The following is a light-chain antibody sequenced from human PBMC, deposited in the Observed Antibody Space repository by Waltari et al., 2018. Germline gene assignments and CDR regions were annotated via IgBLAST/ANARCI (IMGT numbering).Light chain of an antibody. Sequence: DILMTQSPSTLSASVGDRVTITCRASQSINTYLAWNQQKPGKAPKLLIYGASTLESGVPGRFSGTGSGTEFTLTISSLQPDDFATYYCQRYNSYANTFGQGTKVDIK. J-gene: IGKJ2*01. CDR3: QRYNSYANT. CDR2: GAS. CDR1: QSINTY. V-gene: IGKV1-5*01.